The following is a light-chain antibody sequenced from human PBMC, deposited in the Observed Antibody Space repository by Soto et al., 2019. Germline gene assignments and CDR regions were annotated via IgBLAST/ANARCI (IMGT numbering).Light chain of an antibody. J-gene: IGKJ5*01. CDR2: GAS. Sequence: EVVMTQSPATLSVSRGDGAALSCRASQGVGSNLAWYQQKPGQAPRLLVYGASTRATGVPARFSGSGSGTEFTLTISSLGSEDFAVYYCQQYYSYPLTFGQGTRLEIK. CDR1: QGVGSN. CDR3: QQYYSYPLT. V-gene: IGKV3-15*01.